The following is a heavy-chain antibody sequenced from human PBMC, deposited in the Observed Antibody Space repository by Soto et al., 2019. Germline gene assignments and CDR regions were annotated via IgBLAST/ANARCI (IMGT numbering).Heavy chain of an antibody. V-gene: IGHV1-69*12. CDR1: GGTFSSYA. Sequence: QVQLVQSGTEVRKPGSSVKVSCKASGGTFSSYAISWVRQAPGQGLEWMGGISPIFGTTNYAQKFQGRVTITADEXTXXAYMELSSLRSEDTAVYYCARALEVGTTEADGFDYWGQGTLVTVSS. J-gene: IGHJ4*02. CDR2: ISPIFGTT. CDR3: ARALEVGTTEADGFDY. D-gene: IGHD1-26*01.